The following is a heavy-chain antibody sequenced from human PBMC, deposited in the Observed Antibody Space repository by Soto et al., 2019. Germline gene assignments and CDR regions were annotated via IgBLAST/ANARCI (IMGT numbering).Heavy chain of an antibody. CDR2: ISGSGGST. CDR1: GFTFSSYA. D-gene: IGHD3-22*01. J-gene: IGHJ4*02. Sequence: GGSLRLSCAAAGFTFSSYAMSWVRQAPGKGLEWVSAISGSGGSTYYADSVKGRFTISRDNSKNTLYLQMSSLRAEDTAVYYCAKVFYYYDSSGYYYFDYWGQGTLVTVSS. CDR3: AKVFYYYDSSGYYYFDY. V-gene: IGHV3-23*01.